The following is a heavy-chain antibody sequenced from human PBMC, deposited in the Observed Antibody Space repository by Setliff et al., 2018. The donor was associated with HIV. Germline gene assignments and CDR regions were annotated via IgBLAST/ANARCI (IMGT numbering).Heavy chain of an antibody. CDR1: GGSITSYS. CDR2: IYYCGST. J-gene: IGHJ1*01. D-gene: IGHD6-13*01. CDR3: ARVPTSSWYVTTQRTKEYFHH. Sequence: SETLSLTCTVSGGSITSYSWSWIRQPPGKGLEWIGYIYYCGSTNYNPSLRSRLTISVDTSKNQFSLKLSSVTAADTAIYYCARVPTSSWYVTTQRTKEYFHHWGQGTLVTVSS. V-gene: IGHV4-59*01.